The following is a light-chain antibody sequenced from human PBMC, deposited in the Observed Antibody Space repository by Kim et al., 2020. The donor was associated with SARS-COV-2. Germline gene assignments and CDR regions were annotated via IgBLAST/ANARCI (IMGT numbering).Light chain of an antibody. CDR2: EDH. J-gene: IGLJ3*02. CDR1: NGYSADYC. V-gene: IGLV6-57*03. Sequence: GRTVTLSCTRSNGYSADYCVQWYQQRPGSAPTTVMYEDHHRPSGVTNRFSGSIDISSNSASLAISGLKTEDEADYYCQSYDLAYWVFGGGTQLTVL. CDR3: QSYDLAYWV.